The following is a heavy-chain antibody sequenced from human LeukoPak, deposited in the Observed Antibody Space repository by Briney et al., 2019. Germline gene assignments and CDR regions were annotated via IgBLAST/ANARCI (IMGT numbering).Heavy chain of an antibody. CDR1: GGTFSSYA. Sequence: SVKVSCKASGGTFSSYAISWVRQAPGQGLEWMGRIIPILGIVTYAQKFQGRVTITRDTSASTAYMELSNLRSEDTAVYYCASHSSGWYPTSLDYWGQGTLVTVSS. V-gene: IGHV1-69*04. D-gene: IGHD6-19*01. J-gene: IGHJ4*02. CDR2: IIPILGIV. CDR3: ASHSSGWYPTSLDY.